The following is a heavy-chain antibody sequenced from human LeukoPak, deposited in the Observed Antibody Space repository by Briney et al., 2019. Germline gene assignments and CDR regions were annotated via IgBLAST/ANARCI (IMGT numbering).Heavy chain of an antibody. CDR3: AKDSVRSGGWFYFDN. D-gene: IGHD6-19*01. J-gene: IGHJ4*02. Sequence: GGSLRLSCAASGFTFSSLDMAWVRQAPGKGLEWVSGISASGSNTFYAASVKSRFTISRDNSKNTLYLQMSSLRVEDTAIYYCAKDSVRSGGWFYFDNWGQGTLVSVSS. CDR1: GFTFSSLD. V-gene: IGHV3-23*01. CDR2: ISASGSNT.